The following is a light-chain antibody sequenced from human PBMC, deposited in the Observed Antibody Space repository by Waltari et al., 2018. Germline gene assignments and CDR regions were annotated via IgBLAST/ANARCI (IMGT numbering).Light chain of an antibody. CDR3: QQYYHTPPT. CDR1: QDITNF. CDR2: TAS. J-gene: IGKJ3*01. V-gene: IGKV1-NL1*01. Sequence: DIQMTQSPYSLSASVGERITITCRASQDITNFLALYQQKPGKAPKILLSTASRLESGVPSRFSGSGSGTDYTLTISSLQPEDFATYYCQQYYHTPPTFGPGTKVDIK.